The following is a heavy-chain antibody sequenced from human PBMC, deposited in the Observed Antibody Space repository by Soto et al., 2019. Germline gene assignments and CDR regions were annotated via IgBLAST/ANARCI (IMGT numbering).Heavy chain of an antibody. Sequence: AGGSLRLSCAASGFTFSSYGMHWVRQAPGKGLEWVAVISYDGSNKYYADSVKGRFTISRDNSKNTLYLQMNSLRAEDTAVYYCAKGSIAAAAITWFDPWGQGTLVTVSS. V-gene: IGHV3-30*18. CDR2: ISYDGSNK. J-gene: IGHJ5*02. CDR3: AKGSIAAAAITWFDP. CDR1: GFTFSSYG. D-gene: IGHD6-13*01.